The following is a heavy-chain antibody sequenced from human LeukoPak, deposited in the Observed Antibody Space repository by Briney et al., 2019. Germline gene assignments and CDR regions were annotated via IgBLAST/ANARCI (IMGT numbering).Heavy chain of an antibody. V-gene: IGHV4-39*01. CDR1: GGSISSSSYY. D-gene: IGHD3-3*01. CDR2: IYYSGNT. CDR3: ARLNILEGIFDY. J-gene: IGHJ4*02. Sequence: SETLSLTCTVSGGSISSSSYYWGWIRLPPGKGLEWIGSIYYSGNTYYNPSLKSRVTISVDTSKNQFSLKLSSVTAADTAVYYCARLNILEGIFDYWGQGTLVTVSS.